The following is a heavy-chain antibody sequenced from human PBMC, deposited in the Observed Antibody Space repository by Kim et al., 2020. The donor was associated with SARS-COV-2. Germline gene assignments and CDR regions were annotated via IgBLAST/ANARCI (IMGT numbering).Heavy chain of an antibody. CDR2: INHSGST. V-gene: IGHV4-34*01. D-gene: IGHD6-19*01. CDR1: GGSFSGYY. J-gene: IGHJ4*02. Sequence: SETLSLTCAVYGGSFSGYYWSWIRQPPGKGLEWIGEINHSGSTNYNPSLKSRVTISVDTSKNQFSLKLSSVTAADTAVYYCASSWYSSGWPFDYWGQGTPVTVSS. CDR3: ASSWYSSGWPFDY.